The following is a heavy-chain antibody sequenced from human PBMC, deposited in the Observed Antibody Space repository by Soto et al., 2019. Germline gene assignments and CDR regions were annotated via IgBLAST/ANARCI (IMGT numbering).Heavy chain of an antibody. D-gene: IGHD3-22*01. CDR3: ARLVYDTRLNYLYLDS. CDR2: INQSGTT. V-gene: IGHV4-34*02. J-gene: IGHJ4*02. CDR1: GETLSGYY. Sequence: QVQLQQWGAGLLKPSETLSLTCAVYGETLSGYYWTWVRRPPGKGLEWIGEINQSGTTNLNPSLRSRATLSVDTSKNQFSLNLKSVTAADTGVYYCARLVYDTRLNYLYLDSWGQGLLVTLSS.